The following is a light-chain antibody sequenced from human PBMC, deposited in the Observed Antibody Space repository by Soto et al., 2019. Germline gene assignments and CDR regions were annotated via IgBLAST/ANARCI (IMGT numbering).Light chain of an antibody. V-gene: IGKV3-15*01. Sequence: EIVMTQSPATLSVSPGERATLSCRASQSVSSNLAWYQQKPGQAPRLLIYDASTRATGIPARFSGSGSGTEFSLTISSLQSEDFAVYFCQQYHIWPSWTFGQGTKVDIK. CDR2: DAS. J-gene: IGKJ1*01. CDR3: QQYHIWPSWT. CDR1: QSVSSN.